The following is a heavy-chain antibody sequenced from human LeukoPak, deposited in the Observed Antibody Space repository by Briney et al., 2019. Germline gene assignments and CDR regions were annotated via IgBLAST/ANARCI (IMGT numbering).Heavy chain of an antibody. J-gene: IGHJ6*02. V-gene: IGHV4-31*03. CDR2: IYYSGST. CDR1: GGSISSGCYY. CDR3: AREIWSGYYTKYYYYGMDV. Sequence: SQTLSLTCTVSGGSISSGCYYWSWIRQHPGKGLEWIGYIYYSGSTYYNPSLRSRVTISVDTSKNQFSLKLSSVTAADTAVYYCAREIWSGYYTKYYYYGMDVWGQGTTVTVSS. D-gene: IGHD3-3*01.